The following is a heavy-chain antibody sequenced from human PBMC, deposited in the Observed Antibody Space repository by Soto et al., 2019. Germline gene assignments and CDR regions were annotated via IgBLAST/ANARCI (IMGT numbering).Heavy chain of an antibody. V-gene: IGHV3-23*01. Sequence: PGGSLRRSCAAAGFAFSTYAMTCVRQAPGKGLEWFSVISGSGGISYYAASVKGRFTISRDNSKNTLFLQMNGLRAEDTAVYYCAKVTKRASAGRYEYYKYRMAVWGQGTTVTVSS. CDR3: AKVTKRASAGRYEYYKYRMAV. D-gene: IGHD6-13*01. CDR1: GFAFSTYA. J-gene: IGHJ6*01. CDR2: ISGSGGIS.